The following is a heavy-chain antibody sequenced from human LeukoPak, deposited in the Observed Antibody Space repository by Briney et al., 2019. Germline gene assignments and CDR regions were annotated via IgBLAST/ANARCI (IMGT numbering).Heavy chain of an antibody. Sequence: GGSLRLSCAASGFTFSSYGMNWVSQAPGKGLEWVSSISGSSNYIYYADSVKGRFTISRDSSRNTLFLHMNTLRAEDTAIYYCAKDRTVGASYWYFDLWGRGTLVTVSS. J-gene: IGHJ2*01. CDR1: GFTFSSYG. D-gene: IGHD1-26*01. CDR2: ISGSSNYI. CDR3: AKDRTVGASYWYFDL. V-gene: IGHV3-21*04.